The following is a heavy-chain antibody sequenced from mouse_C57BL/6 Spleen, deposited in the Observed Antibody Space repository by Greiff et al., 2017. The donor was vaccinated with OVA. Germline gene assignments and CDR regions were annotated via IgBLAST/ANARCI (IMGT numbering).Heavy chain of an antibody. V-gene: IGHV1-64*01. J-gene: IGHJ4*01. CDR3: ARSMITTDAMDY. D-gene: IGHD2-4*01. CDR2: IHPNSGST. CDR1: GYTFTSYW. Sequence: QVQLQQPGAELVKPGASVKLSCKASGYTFTSYWMHWVKQRPGQGLEWIGMIHPNSGSTNYNEKFKSKATLTVDKSSSTAYMQLSSLTSEDSPVYYCARSMITTDAMDYWGQGTSVTVSS.